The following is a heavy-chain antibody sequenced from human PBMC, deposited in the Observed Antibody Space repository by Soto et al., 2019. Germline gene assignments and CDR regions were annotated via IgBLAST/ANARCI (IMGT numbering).Heavy chain of an antibody. CDR2: IWYDGSNK. Sequence: QVQLVESGGGVVQPGRSLRLSCAGSGFSLSSYGIHWVRQAPGKGLEWVAVIWYDGSNKYYSDSVKGRFIISRDNSKKTVSLQMNRLRAEDTALYYCARDGTPYTWGSYSLKYYMDVWGKGTKVIVSS. CDR3: ARDGTPYTWGSYSLKYYMDV. J-gene: IGHJ6*03. CDR1: GFSLSSYG. D-gene: IGHD3-16*01. V-gene: IGHV3-33*01.